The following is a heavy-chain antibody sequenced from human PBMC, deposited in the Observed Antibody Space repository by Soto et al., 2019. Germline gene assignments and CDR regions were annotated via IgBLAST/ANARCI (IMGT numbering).Heavy chain of an antibody. CDR3: ERVGPYCGGDCYFRPP. V-gene: IGHV4-38-2*01. J-gene: IGHJ5*02. Sequence: TCAVSGYSIRNGYYWGWIRQPPGKGLEWIGTIYHSGSTYYNPSLKSRVTISVDASENHFSLKLSSVTAADTAVYYCERVGPYCGGDCYFRPPWGQGTLCTVSS. D-gene: IGHD2-21*02. CDR1: GYSIRNGYY. CDR2: IYHSGST.